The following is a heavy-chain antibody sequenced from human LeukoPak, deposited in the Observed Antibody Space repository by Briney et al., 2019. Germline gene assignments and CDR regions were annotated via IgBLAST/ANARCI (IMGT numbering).Heavy chain of an antibody. D-gene: IGHD3-3*01. Sequence: GGSLRLPCVASGIDVSTDYITWVRQAPGKGLEWVSIIYSEGTTYYADSVKGRFSISRDISKNTVTLQMSSLRAEDTAVYYCASDRFHGMPLWAQGPTVPVPS. CDR1: GIDVSTDY. V-gene: IGHV3-66*01. CDR2: IYSEGTT. J-gene: IGHJ6*02. CDR3: ASDRFHGMPL.